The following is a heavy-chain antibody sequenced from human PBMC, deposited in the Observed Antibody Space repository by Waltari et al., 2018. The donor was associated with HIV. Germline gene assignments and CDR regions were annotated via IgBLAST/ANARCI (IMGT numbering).Heavy chain of an antibody. D-gene: IGHD2-2*01. CDR1: GGSISNYY. J-gene: IGHJ3*02. CDR3: ARGVCSSTSCPRKDAFDI. CDR2: IYYSGSP. Sequence: QVQLQESGPGLVKPSETLSLNCTVSGGSISNYYWSWIRQPPGKALEWIGYIYYSGSPTYNPSLKSRVTISVDTSKSQFSLKLNSVTAADTAIYYCARGVCSSTSCPRKDAFDIWGQGTMVTVSS. V-gene: IGHV4-59*01.